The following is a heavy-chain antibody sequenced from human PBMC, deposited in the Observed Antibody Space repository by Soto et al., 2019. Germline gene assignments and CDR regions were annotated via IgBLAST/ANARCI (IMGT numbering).Heavy chain of an antibody. CDR1: GFTFDRYG. Sequence: PGGSLRLSCAASGFTFDRYGMQWVRQAPGKGLEWVAVIWSDGSTEYYVDSVKGRFTISRDNSKNTMYLQMNSLRGEDTGVYYCARGRIPSAIFDWFDPWGQGTLVTVSS. CDR2: IWSDGSTE. D-gene: IGHD2-2*01. V-gene: IGHV3-33*01. J-gene: IGHJ5*02. CDR3: ARGRIPSAIFDWFDP.